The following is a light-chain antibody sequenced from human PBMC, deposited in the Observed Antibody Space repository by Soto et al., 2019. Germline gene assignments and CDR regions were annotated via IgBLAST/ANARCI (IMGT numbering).Light chain of an antibody. V-gene: IGKV3-20*01. Sequence: EIVLTQSPGTLSLSPGERATLSCRASQSVSSSYLAWYQQKPGQAPRLLIYGASSRATGIPDRFSGGGSGTDFTLTISRLEPEDFAVYYCQQHGGSPPYTFDQGTKLEIK. CDR1: QSVSSSY. J-gene: IGKJ2*01. CDR3: QQHGGSPPYT. CDR2: GAS.